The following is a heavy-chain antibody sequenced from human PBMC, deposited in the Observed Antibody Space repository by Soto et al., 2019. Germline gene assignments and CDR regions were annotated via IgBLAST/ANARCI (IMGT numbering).Heavy chain of an antibody. CDR2: ISYDGSNK. CDR1: GFTFSSYG. D-gene: IGHD3-22*01. V-gene: IGHV3-30*18. J-gene: IGHJ4*02. Sequence: GGSLKLYCAASGFTFSSYGMHWVRQAPGKGLEWVAVISYDGSNKYYADSVKGRFTISRDNSKNTLYLQMNSLRAEDTAVYYCAKAYYDSSGSLDYWGQGTLVTVSS. CDR3: AKAYYDSSGSLDY.